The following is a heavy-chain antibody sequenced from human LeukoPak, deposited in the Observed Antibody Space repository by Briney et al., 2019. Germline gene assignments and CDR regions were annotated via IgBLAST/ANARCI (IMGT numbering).Heavy chain of an antibody. CDR1: GYTFTSYG. V-gene: IGHV1-18*01. J-gene: IGHJ4*02. CDR2: ISAYNGNT. Sequence: GASVKVSCKASGYTFTSYGISWVRQAPGQGLEWMGWISAYNGNTNYAQKLQGRVTMTTDTSTSTAYMELRSLRSDDTAVYYCARGRYYDSSGYLTPPYYFDYWGQGTLVTVSS. D-gene: IGHD3-22*01. CDR3: ARGRYYDSSGYLTPPYYFDY.